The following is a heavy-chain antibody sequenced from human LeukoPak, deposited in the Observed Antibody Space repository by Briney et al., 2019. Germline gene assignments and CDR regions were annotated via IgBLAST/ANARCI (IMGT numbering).Heavy chain of an antibody. J-gene: IGHJ3*02. CDR3: ARWSYYDSSGYYLGAFDI. Sequence: ASVKVSCKASGYTFTSYFMHWVRLAPGQGLEWMGIISPRGGTTSYAQKFQGRVTMTRDTSTSTDYMELSSLRSEDTAVYYCARWSYYDSSGYYLGAFDIWGQGTMVTVSS. D-gene: IGHD3-22*01. V-gene: IGHV1-46*01. CDR2: ISPRGGTT. CDR1: GYTFTSYF.